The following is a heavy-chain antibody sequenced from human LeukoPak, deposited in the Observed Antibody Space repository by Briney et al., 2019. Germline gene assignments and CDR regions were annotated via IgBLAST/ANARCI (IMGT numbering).Heavy chain of an antibody. J-gene: IGHJ4*02. D-gene: IGHD2-15*01. Sequence: GGSLRLSCAASGFTFSSYSMNWVRQAPGKGLEWVSYISSSSSTIYYAASVKGRFTISRDNAKNSLYLQMNSLRDEDTAVYYCARDPGYCSGGSCYGRGGYFDYWGQGTLVTVSS. CDR2: ISSSSSTI. CDR1: GFTFSSYS. CDR3: ARDPGYCSGGSCYGRGGYFDY. V-gene: IGHV3-48*02.